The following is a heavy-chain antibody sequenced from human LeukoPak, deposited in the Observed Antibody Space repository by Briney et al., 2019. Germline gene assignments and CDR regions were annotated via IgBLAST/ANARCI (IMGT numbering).Heavy chain of an antibody. Sequence: SETLSLTCTVSGGSISSYYWSWIRQPPGKGLEWIGYSGSTNYNPSLKSRVTISVDTSKNQFSLKLRSVTAADTAVYYCAKDCGSSTSCYDYWGQGTLVTVSS. CDR1: GGSISSYY. D-gene: IGHD2-2*01. J-gene: IGHJ4*02. CDR2: SGST. CDR3: AKDCGSSTSCYDY. V-gene: IGHV4-59*01.